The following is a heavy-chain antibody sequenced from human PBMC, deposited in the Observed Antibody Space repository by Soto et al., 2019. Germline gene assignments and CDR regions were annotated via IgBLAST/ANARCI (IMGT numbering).Heavy chain of an antibody. CDR3: ARTDVDCTNGVFYLYGMDV. J-gene: IGHJ6*02. CDR2: IIPLFGTA. Sequence: QVQLVQSGAEVKKPGSSVKVSCKASGGTFSSYAISWVRQAPGQGLEWMGGIIPLFGTANYAQKFQGRVTITADESTSTAYMELSSLRSEDTAVYYCARTDVDCTNGVFYLYGMDVWGQGTTVTVSS. V-gene: IGHV1-69*12. D-gene: IGHD2-8*01. CDR1: GGTFSSYA.